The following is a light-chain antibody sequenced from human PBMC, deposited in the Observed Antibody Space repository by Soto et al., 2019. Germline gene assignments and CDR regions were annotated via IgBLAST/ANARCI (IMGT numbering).Light chain of an antibody. Sequence: EIVLTQSPGTLSLSPGEGATLSCRASQSVYGNLAWYQQKPGQSPRLLIYGASTRATDIPDRFSGSGSDTDFALTISRLEPEDFAVYYCQQYSGSPFTFGPGTKVNIK. J-gene: IGKJ3*01. CDR1: QSVYGN. V-gene: IGKV3-20*01. CDR3: QQYSGSPFT. CDR2: GAS.